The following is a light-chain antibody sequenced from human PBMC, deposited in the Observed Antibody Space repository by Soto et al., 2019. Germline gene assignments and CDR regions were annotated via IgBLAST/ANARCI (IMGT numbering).Light chain of an antibody. CDR1: ESVKSD. V-gene: IGKV3-15*01. Sequence: EIVMTQSPATLSVSPGARATLFCRASESVKSDLAWYRQKPGQAPSLVLYGASIRATGIPARFSGSGSGTDFPLTISSLQSEDVAFYLCQQYYMWPPVFGQGTKLQI. J-gene: IGKJ2*01. CDR3: QQYYMWPPV. CDR2: GAS.